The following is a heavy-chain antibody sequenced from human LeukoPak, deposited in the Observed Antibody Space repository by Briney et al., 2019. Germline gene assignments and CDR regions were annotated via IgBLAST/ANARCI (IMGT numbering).Heavy chain of an antibody. CDR1: GFTFGVYY. CDR2: ISSSGSNI. J-gene: IGHJ5*02. Sequence: KAGASLILSCPASGFTFGVYYMSWIRQPPRKGMEWVSYISSSGSNIYYAHSVTGRLTISRDNAKNSLYLEMNSLRAEDTAVYYYARDGAPLGPQEENWFDPWGQGTLVTVSS. V-gene: IGHV3-11*01. D-gene: IGHD3-16*01. CDR3: ARDGAPLGPQEENWFDP.